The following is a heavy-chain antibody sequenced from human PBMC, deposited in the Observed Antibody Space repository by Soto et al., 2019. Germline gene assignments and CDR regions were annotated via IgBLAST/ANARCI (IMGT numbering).Heavy chain of an antibody. Sequence: QVQQVESGGGVVQPGRSLRLSCAASGFTFSSYAMHWVRQAPGKGLEWVAVISYDGSNKYYADSVKGRFTICRDNSKNSPYLQLTSLSAQITAVYYCAREGGLRRDSPFDIWGQGTMVTVSS. V-gene: IGHV3-30-3*01. D-gene: IGHD1-26*01. J-gene: IGHJ3*02. CDR2: ISYDGSNK. CDR1: GFTFSSYA. CDR3: AREGGLRRDSPFDI.